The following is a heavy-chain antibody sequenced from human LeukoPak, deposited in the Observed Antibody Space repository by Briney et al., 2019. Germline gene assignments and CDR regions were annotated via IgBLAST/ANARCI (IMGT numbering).Heavy chain of an antibody. D-gene: IGHD4-11*01. CDR2: IKQGGSEI. CDR1: GFTFSRFW. Sequence: GGSLRLPCSASGFTFSRFWMSWVRQAPGKGLEYVALIKQGGSEIYHMDSVKGRFTISRDDATNSLYLQMNSLRVEDTALYYCARDRESESDSEGDYWGQGTLVTVSS. V-gene: IGHV3-7*01. J-gene: IGHJ4*02. CDR3: ARDRESESDSEGDY.